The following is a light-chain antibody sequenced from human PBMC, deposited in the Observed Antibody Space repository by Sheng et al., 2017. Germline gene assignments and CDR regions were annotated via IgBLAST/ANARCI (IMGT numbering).Light chain of an antibody. CDR1: NSNIASNY. Sequence: QSVLTQPPSVSAAPGQKVTISCSGSNSNIASNYVSWYQQFPGTAPKPTSFMTMIGDPQRFPIDSLVPSLARQPPLGDHRASRLGTEADYYCATWDNSLSVVVFGGGTRLTVL. J-gene: IGLJ2*01. CDR3: ATWDNSLSVVV. CDR2: TM. V-gene: IGLV1-51*01.